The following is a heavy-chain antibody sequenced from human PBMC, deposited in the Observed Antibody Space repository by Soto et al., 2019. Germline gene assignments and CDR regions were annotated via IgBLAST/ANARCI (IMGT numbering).Heavy chain of an antibody. V-gene: IGHV3-30-3*01. Sequence: SGGSLRLSCAASGFTFSSYAMHWVRQAPGKGLEWVAVISYDGSNKYYADSVKGRFTISRDNSKNTLYLQMNSLRAEDTAVYYCARDQRFNWNYGYYYYGMDVWGQGTTVTVSS. CDR1: GFTFSSYA. J-gene: IGHJ6*02. D-gene: IGHD1-7*01. CDR3: ARDQRFNWNYGYYYYGMDV. CDR2: ISYDGSNK.